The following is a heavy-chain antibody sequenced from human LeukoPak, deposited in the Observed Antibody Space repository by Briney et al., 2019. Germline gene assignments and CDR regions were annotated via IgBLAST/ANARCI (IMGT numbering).Heavy chain of an antibody. CDR2: INHSGST. CDR3: ARSSIAEAHDY. Sequence: SETLSLTCAVYGGSFSGYYWSWIRQPPGKGLEWIGKINHSGSTNYNPSLKSRVTISVDTSKNQFSLKLSSVTAADTAVYYCARSSIAEAHDYWGQGTLVTVSS. J-gene: IGHJ4*02. CDR1: GGSFSGYY. V-gene: IGHV4-34*01. D-gene: IGHD6-13*01.